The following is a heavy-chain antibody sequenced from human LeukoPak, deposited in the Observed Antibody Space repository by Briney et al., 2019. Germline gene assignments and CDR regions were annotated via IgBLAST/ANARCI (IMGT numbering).Heavy chain of an antibody. CDR1: GFTFSSFA. J-gene: IGHJ4*02. CDR3: AKKGKTTADFDS. D-gene: IGHD1-1*01. Sequence: PGGSLRLSCAASGFTFSSFAMTWVRQAPGKGLEWVSVISDSADSTYYADSVKGRFTISRDNSKDTLYLQMNSLRAEDSALYYCAKKGKTTADFDSWGQGTLVTVSS. V-gene: IGHV3-23*01. CDR2: ISDSADST.